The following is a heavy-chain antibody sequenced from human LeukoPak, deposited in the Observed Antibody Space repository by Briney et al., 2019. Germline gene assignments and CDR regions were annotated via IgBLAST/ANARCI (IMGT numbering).Heavy chain of an antibody. J-gene: IGHJ4*02. CDR2: IYYSGST. CDR3: ARGIAAAEFDY. D-gene: IGHD6-13*01. CDR1: GGSISSYY. Sequence: SETLSLTCTVSGGSISSYYWSWIRQPPGKGLEWIGYIYYSGSTNYNPSLKSRVTISVDTSKNQFSLKLSSVTAADTAVYYCARGIAAAEFDYWGREPWSPSPQ. V-gene: IGHV4-59*01.